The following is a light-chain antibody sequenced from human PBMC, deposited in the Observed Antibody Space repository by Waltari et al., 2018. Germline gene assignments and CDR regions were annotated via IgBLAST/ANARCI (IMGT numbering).Light chain of an antibody. CDR3: LSRDISSTRF. Sequence: SSELTQDPTVSVALGQTVRITCQGDSLRRSSASWYQQRPGQAPVLVFYGQDNRPSGIPDRFSGSTSGDTATLTITGTQAEDEADYYCLSRDISSTRFFGGGTRLTV. CDR1: SLRRSS. CDR2: GQD. V-gene: IGLV3-19*01. J-gene: IGLJ2*01.